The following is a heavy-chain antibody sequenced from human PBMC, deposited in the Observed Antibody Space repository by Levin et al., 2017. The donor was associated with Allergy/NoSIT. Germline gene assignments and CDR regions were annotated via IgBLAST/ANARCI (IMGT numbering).Heavy chain of an antibody. Sequence: SETLSLTCTVPGGSISSSSYYWGWIRQPPGKGLEWIGSIYYSGSTYYNPSLKSRVTISVDTSKNQFSLKLSSVTAADTAVYYCARRGYSYGFWFDPWGQGTLVTVSS. J-gene: IGHJ5*02. D-gene: IGHD5-18*01. CDR1: GGSISSSSYY. CDR3: ARRGYSYGFWFDP. V-gene: IGHV4-39*01. CDR2: IYYSGST.